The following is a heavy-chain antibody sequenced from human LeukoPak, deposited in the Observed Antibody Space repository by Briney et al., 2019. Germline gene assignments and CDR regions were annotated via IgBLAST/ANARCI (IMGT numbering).Heavy chain of an antibody. J-gene: IGHJ5*02. V-gene: IGHV5-51*01. CDR2: MYPRDSDI. Sequence: GESLKISCKGSGYSFSTHWIGWVRQMPGKGLDWMGIMYPRDSDIRYSPSFQGQVTMSADNSINAAYLQWSSLKASDTAMYYCARLDYGSGSDVTPPYNWFDPWGQGTLVTVSS. CDR1: GYSFSTHW. D-gene: IGHD3-10*01. CDR3: ARLDYGSGSDVTPPYNWFDP.